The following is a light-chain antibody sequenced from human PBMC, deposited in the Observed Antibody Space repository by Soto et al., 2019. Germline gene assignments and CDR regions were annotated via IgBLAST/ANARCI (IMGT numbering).Light chain of an antibody. Sequence: QSVLTQPPSASGTPGQIVAISCSGSSSNIGSNTVTWYQQLPGTAPKLLIYSTSQRSSGIPDRFSGSKSGTSATLGIIGLQTGDEADYYCGAWDSSLSAYVFGTGTKVTVL. CDR1: SSNIGSNT. CDR3: GAWDSSLSAYV. CDR2: STS. V-gene: IGLV1-44*01. J-gene: IGLJ1*01.